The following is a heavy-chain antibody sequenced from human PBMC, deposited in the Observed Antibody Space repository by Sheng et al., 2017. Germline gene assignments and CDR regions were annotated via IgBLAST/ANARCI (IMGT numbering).Heavy chain of an antibody. CDR2: IKQDVNEK. CDR1: GFTFSDHW. Sequence: EVQLVDSGGGLVQPGGPVRLSCAASGFTFSDHWMAWVRQVPGRGLEWVATIKQDVNEKYYRDSVKGRFIISRDNAKNSLYLQMNSLRVEDTAVYYCARRDGDFWGQGTLVTVSS. J-gene: IGHJ4*02. V-gene: IGHV3-7*01. CDR3: ARRDGDF.